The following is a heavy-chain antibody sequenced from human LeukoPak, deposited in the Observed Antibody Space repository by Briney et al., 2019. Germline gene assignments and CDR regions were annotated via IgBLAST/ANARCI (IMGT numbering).Heavy chain of an antibody. CDR1: GFTFDDYA. Sequence: GGSLRLSCAASGFTFDDYAMHWVRQAPGKGLEWVSGISWNSGSIGYADSVKGRFTISRDNAENTLYLQMNSLRVEDTAVYYCAKSMSGLNDYWGQGTLVTVSS. CDR3: AKSMSGLNDY. V-gene: IGHV3-9*01. CDR2: ISWNSGSI. J-gene: IGHJ4*02. D-gene: IGHD3-3*01.